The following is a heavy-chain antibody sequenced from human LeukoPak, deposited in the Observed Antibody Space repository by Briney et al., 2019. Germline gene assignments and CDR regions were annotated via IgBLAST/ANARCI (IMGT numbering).Heavy chain of an antibody. CDR1: GGSISRSNW. D-gene: IGHD6-13*01. CDR2: IYDNGST. CDR3: ASPRAERSTWYAVDY. Sequence: PSETLSLTCTVSGGSISRSNWWSWVRQSPGKGLEWIGEIYDNGSTDYKSSLKSRVTISVDKSKNQFFLNLTPVTAADTAVYYCASPRAERSTWYAVDYWGQGILVTVSS. J-gene: IGHJ4*02. V-gene: IGHV4-4*02.